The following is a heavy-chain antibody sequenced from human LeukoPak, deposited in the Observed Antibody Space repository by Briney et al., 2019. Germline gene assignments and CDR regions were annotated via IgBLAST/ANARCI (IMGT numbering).Heavy chain of an antibody. J-gene: IGHJ3*01. CDR1: GFSFSNYA. D-gene: IGHD3-22*01. CDR2: IRNKGPYT. V-gene: IGHV3-23*01. Sequence: PGGSLRLSCVASGFSFSNYAMNWVRQAPGKGPEWVSAIRNKGPYTYYADSVKGRFTISRDNSRNTLYLHMNSLRAEDTAVYFCAKDCDYYNTGGNSVGDAFDFWGQGTLVTVSS. CDR3: AKDCDYYNTGGNSVGDAFDF.